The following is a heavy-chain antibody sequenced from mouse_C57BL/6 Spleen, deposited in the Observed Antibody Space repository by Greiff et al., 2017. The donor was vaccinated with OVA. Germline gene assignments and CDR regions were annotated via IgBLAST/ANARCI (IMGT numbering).Heavy chain of an antibody. D-gene: IGHD2-3*01. CDR3: ARSDGYYYFDD. J-gene: IGHJ2*01. V-gene: IGHV1-82*01. CDR2: IYPGDGDT. CDR1: GYAFSSSW. Sequence: VQLQQSGPELVKPGASVKISCKASGYAFSSSWMNWVKQRPGKGLEWIGRIYPGDGDTNYNGKFKGKATLTADKSSSTAYMQLSSLTSEDSAVYFCARSDGYYYFDDWGQGTTLTVSS.